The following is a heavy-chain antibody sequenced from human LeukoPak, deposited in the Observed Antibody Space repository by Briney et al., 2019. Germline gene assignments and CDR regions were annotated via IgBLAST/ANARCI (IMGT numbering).Heavy chain of an antibody. CDR1: GGTFSSYA. D-gene: IGHD2-2*01. CDR2: IIPIFGTA. J-gene: IGHJ3*02. V-gene: IGHV1-69*13. Sequence: ASVKVSCKASGGTFSSYAISWVRQAPGQGLEWMGGIIPIFGTANYAQKFQGRVTITADESTSTAYMELSSLRSEDTAVYYCARDACSSTSCYRAFDIWGQGTMVTVSS. CDR3: ARDACSSTSCYRAFDI.